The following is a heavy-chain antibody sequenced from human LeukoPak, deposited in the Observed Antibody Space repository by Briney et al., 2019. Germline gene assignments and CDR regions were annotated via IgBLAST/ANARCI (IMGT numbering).Heavy chain of an antibody. V-gene: IGHV3-7*01. D-gene: IGHD4-11*01. CDR1: GFSFTNAW. Sequence: GGSLRLSCEASGFSFTNAWMNWVRLAPGKGLEWVANMNEDGSEKNYVDSVKGRFTISRDNAQDSLYLQMNSLRAEDTAVYYCARDRGYSNFDYWGQGTLLTVSS. J-gene: IGHJ4*02. CDR2: MNEDGSEK. CDR3: ARDRGYSNFDY.